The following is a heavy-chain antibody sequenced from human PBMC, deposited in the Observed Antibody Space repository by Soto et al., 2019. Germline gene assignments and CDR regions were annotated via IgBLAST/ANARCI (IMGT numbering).Heavy chain of an antibody. D-gene: IGHD6-19*01. Sequence: SETLSLTCTVSGGSISSSSYFWGWIRQPPGKGLEWIGSIYYSGSTYYNPSLKSRVTISVDTSKNQFSLRLISVTAADTALYYCARRYGWLYFDYWGQGSLVTVSS. J-gene: IGHJ4*02. V-gene: IGHV4-39*01. CDR1: GGSISSSSYF. CDR3: ARRYGWLYFDY. CDR2: IYYSGST.